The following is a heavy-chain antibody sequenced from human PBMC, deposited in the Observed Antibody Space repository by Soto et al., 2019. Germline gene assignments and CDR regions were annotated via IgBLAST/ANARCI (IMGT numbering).Heavy chain of an antibody. Sequence: ASVKVSCKASGYTFTSHAMHWVRQAPGQRLEWMGWINSANGNTKYSQKFQGRVTITADESTSTAYMELSSLRSEDTAVYYCARESRYCSGGSCYFLPGIDYWGQGTLVTVSS. CDR3: ARESRYCSGGSCYFLPGIDY. CDR1: GYTFTSHA. CDR2: INSANGNT. V-gene: IGHV1-3*01. J-gene: IGHJ4*02. D-gene: IGHD2-15*01.